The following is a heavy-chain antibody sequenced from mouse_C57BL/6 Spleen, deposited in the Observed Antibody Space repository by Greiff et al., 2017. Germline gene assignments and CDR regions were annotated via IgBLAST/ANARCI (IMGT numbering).Heavy chain of an antibody. Sequence: EVKLVESGPELVKPGDSVKISCKASGYSFTGYFMNWVMQSHGKSLEWIGRINPYNGDTFYNQKFKGKATLTVDKSSSTAHMELRSLTSEDSAVYYCARGPLYDYEGDYWGQGTSVTVSS. V-gene: IGHV1-20*01. CDR2: INPYNGDT. J-gene: IGHJ4*01. D-gene: IGHD2-4*01. CDR3: ARGPLYDYEGDY. CDR1: GYSFTGYF.